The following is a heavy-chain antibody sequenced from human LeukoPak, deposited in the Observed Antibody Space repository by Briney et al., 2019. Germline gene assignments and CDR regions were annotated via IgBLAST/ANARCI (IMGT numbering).Heavy chain of an antibody. D-gene: IGHD6-19*01. CDR1: GGSISSGDYY. V-gene: IGHV4-30-4*08. Sequence: SETLSLTCTVSGGSISSGDYYWSWIRQPPGEGLEWIGYIYYSGSTYYNPSLKSRVTISVDTSKNQFSLKLSSVTAADTAVYYCARVAVAGYFDYWGQGTLVTVSS. CDR3: ARVAVAGYFDY. J-gene: IGHJ4*02. CDR2: IYYSGST.